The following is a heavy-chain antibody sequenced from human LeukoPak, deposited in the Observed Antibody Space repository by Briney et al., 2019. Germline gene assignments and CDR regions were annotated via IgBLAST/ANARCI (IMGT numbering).Heavy chain of an antibody. V-gene: IGHV1-18*01. CDR1: GYSFTSYG. D-gene: IGHD4-11*01. CDR3: SRDLQCGY. CDR2: ISLYNCNP. Sequence: ASVKVSCKASGYSFTSYGISWVRQAPGQGLEWMGWISLYNCNPNYAPQLQGRRTITTETFQRTACMELWSLSSDDTSAYYFSRDLQCGYWGQGTLVTVSS. J-gene: IGHJ1*01.